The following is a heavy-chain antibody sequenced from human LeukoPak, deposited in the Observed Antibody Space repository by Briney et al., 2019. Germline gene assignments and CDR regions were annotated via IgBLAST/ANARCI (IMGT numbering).Heavy chain of an antibody. CDR1: GFTLSSYG. V-gene: IGHV3-23*01. CDR3: AAISPYYYMDV. J-gene: IGHJ6*03. Sequence: PGGSLRLSCAASGFTLSSYGMTWVRQAPGKGLEWVSGISGSGGGTYCADSVRGRFSISRDNSKNTLHLQMNSLRAGDTAVYYCAAISPYYYMDVWGKGTTVTISS. CDR2: ISGSGGGT. D-gene: IGHD2-21*01.